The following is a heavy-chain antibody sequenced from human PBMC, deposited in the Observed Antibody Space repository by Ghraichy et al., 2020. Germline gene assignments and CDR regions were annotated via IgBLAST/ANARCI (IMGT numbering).Heavy chain of an antibody. CDR1: GFTFSSYW. D-gene: IGHD2-2*01. J-gene: IGHJ6*02. CDR3: ARASRYCSSTSCYWDYYYYGMDV. V-gene: IGHV3-7*01. Sequence: LSLTCAASGFTFSSYWMSWVRQAPGKGLEWVANIKQDGSEKYYVDSVKGRFTISRDNAKNSLYLQMNSLRAEDTAMYYCARASRYCSSTSCYWDYYYYGMDVWGQGTTVTVSS. CDR2: IKQDGSEK.